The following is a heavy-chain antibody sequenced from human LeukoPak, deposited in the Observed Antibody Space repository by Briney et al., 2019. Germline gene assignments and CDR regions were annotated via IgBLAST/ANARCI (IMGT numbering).Heavy chain of an antibody. D-gene: IGHD2-21*02. CDR2: IYYSGST. J-gene: IGHJ4*02. CDR1: GGSISSYY. CDR3: ARGGNVVVTEGYFDY. Sequence: SETLSLTCTVSGGSISSYYWSWIRQPPGKGLEWIGYIYYSGSTNYNPSLKSRVTISVDTSKNQFSLKLSSVTAADTAVYYCARGGNVVVTEGYFDYWGQETLVTVSS. V-gene: IGHV4-59*01.